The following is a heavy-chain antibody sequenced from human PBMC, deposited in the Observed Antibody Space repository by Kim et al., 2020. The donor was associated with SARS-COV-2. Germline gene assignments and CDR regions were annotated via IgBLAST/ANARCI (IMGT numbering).Heavy chain of an antibody. D-gene: IGHD2-15*01. CDR2: IYYSGST. J-gene: IGHJ4*02. Sequence: SETLSLTCTVSGGSISSSSYYWGWIRQPPGKGLEWIGSIYYSGSTYYNPSLKSRVTISVDTSKNQFSLKLSSVTAADTAVYYCARQGYCSGGSCYLDFDYWGQGTLVTVSS. CDR3: ARQGYCSGGSCYLDFDY. CDR1: GGSISSSSYY. V-gene: IGHV4-39*01.